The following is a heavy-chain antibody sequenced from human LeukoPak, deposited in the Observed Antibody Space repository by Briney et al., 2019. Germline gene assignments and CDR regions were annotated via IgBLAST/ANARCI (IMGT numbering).Heavy chain of an antibody. CDR1: GGSISSSSYY. D-gene: IGHD3-22*01. J-gene: IGHJ3*02. V-gene: IGHV4-61*05. Sequence: SETLSLTCTVSGGSISSSSYYWGWIRQPPGKGLEWIGYIYYTGSTDYNPSLKSRVTISVDTSKNQFSLKLSSVTAADTAVYYCACLTTADAFDIWGQGTMVTVSS. CDR3: ACLTTADAFDI. CDR2: IYYTGST.